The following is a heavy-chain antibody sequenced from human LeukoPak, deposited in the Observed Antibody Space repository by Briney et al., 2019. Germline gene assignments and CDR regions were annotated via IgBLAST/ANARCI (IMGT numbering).Heavy chain of an antibody. V-gene: IGHV4-39*01. J-gene: IGHJ3*02. D-gene: IGHD3-3*01. CDR2: IYYSGST. Sequence: SETLSLTCTVSGGSISSSSYYWGWIRQPPGKGLEWIGSIYYSGSTYYNPSLKSRVTISVDTSKNQFSLKLSSVTAADTAVYYCARMVRQTYYDFWSGPATDAFDIWGQGTIVTVSS. CDR1: GGSISSSSYY. CDR3: ARMVRQTYYDFWSGPATDAFDI.